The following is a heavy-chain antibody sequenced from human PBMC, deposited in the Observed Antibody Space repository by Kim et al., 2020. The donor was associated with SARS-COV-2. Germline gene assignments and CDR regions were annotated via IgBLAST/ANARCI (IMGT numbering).Heavy chain of an antibody. Sequence: ASVKVSCEASGYSFSSFDIYWVRQAPGQGLEWMGWINAGNGNTQYSQKFQGRVTFSRDTSATTAYMEMRSRKSDDTALYYCAMASFGKYHFDYWGQGTLVTVSS. V-gene: IGHV1-3*01. CDR3: AMASFGKYHFDY. CDR1: GYSFSSFD. D-gene: IGHD3-16*01. J-gene: IGHJ4*02. CDR2: INAGNGNT.